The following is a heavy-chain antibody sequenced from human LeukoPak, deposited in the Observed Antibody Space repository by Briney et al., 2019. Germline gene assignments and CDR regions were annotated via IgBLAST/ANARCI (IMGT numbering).Heavy chain of an antibody. J-gene: IGHJ4*02. Sequence: GGSLRLSCAASGFSFSSSGINWVRQAPGKGLVWVSSIGSTGTDRYYADSVKGRFTISRDNAKNSLYLQMNSLRAEDTAVYYCATETIGRHYDYWGQGTLLTVSS. CDR3: ATETIGRHYDY. CDR2: IGSTGTDR. CDR1: GFSFSSSG. D-gene: IGHD1-14*01. V-gene: IGHV3-21*01.